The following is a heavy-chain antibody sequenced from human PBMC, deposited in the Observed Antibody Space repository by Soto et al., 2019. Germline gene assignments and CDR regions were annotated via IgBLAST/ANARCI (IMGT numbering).Heavy chain of an antibody. D-gene: IGHD3-10*01. V-gene: IGHV4-34*01. CDR1: GGSFSGYY. Sequence: SETLSLTCAVYGGSFSGYYWSWIRQPPGKGLEWIGEINHSGSTNYNPSLKSRVTISVDTSKNQFSLKLSSVTAADTAVYYCARGFPLLWFGELLQGMDVWGQGTTVTVSS. CDR2: INHSGST. J-gene: IGHJ6*02. CDR3: ARGFPLLWFGELLQGMDV.